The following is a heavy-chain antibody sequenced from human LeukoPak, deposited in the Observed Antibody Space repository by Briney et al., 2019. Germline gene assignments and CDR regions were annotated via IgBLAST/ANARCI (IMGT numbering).Heavy chain of an antibody. Sequence: GGSLRLSCAASGFTFSDYFMSWLRQAPGKGLEWVSYISSSSTSRNYADSVKGRLTISRDNSRNTLYLQMNSLRAEDTAVYYCAKDQPPYYYDSSGYYLTTWGQGTLVTVSS. CDR1: GFTFSDYF. CDR3: AKDQPPYYYDSSGYYLTT. V-gene: IGHV3-11*05. D-gene: IGHD3-22*01. CDR2: ISSSSTSR. J-gene: IGHJ5*02.